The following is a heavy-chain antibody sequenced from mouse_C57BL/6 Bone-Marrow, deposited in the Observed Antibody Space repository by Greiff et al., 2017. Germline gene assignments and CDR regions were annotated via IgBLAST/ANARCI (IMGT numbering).Heavy chain of an antibody. J-gene: IGHJ2*01. CDR3: ARSIYYYGSSYYFDY. Sequence: EVKLVESGGGLVQPGGSLSLSCAASGFTFTDYYMSWVRQPPGKALEWLGFIRNKANGYTTEYSASVKGRFTISRDNSQSILYLQMNALRAEDSATYYCARSIYYYGSSYYFDYWGQGTTLTVSS. CDR1: GFTFTDYY. D-gene: IGHD1-1*01. V-gene: IGHV7-3*01. CDR2: IRNKANGYTT.